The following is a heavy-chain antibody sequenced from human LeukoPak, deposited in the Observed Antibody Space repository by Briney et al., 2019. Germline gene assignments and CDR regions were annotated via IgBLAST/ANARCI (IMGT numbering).Heavy chain of an antibody. CDR3: ASRDYKDYYYYGMDV. J-gene: IGHJ6*02. CDR1: GGTFSSYA. V-gene: IGHV1-69*01. D-gene: IGHD4-11*01. Sequence: SVKVSCKASGGTFSSYAISWVRQAPGQGLEWMGGIIPIFGTANYAQKFQGRVTITEDESTSTAYMELRSLRSEDTAVYYCASRDYKDYYYYGMDVWGPGTTVTVSS. CDR2: IIPIFGTA.